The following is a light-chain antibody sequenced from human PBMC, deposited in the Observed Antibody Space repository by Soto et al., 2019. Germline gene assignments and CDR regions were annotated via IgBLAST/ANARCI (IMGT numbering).Light chain of an antibody. V-gene: IGKV1-27*01. Sequence: DIQMTQSPSSLSASVGDRVTITCRASQGISKYLAWYQQKPGKVPKLLIYAASTLQSGVPSRFSGSASETDITLTISSLQPEDGATYYCQKYNSAPLTFGGGTKVEIK. CDR1: QGISKY. CDR3: QKYNSAPLT. J-gene: IGKJ4*01. CDR2: AAS.